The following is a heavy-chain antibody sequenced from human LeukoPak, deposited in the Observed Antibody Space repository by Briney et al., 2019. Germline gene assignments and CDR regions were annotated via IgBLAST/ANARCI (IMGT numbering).Heavy chain of an antibody. D-gene: IGHD1-14*01. CDR3: ARLITDDAFDI. CDR1: GYTFTGHY. V-gene: IGHV1-2*02. CDR2: INPTSGDT. Sequence: ASVKVSCKASGYTFTGHYMHWVRQAPGQGLEWMEWINPTSGDTYSAQKFQGRVTMTTDTSISTAYMELSRLRSDDTAVYYCARLITDDAFDIWGQGTMVTVSS. J-gene: IGHJ3*02.